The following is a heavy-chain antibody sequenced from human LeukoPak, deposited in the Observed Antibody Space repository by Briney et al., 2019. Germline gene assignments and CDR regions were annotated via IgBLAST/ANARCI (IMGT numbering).Heavy chain of an antibody. D-gene: IGHD3-22*01. CDR2: ISSSGSTI. CDR1: GFTFSDYY. Sequence: GGSLRLSCAASGFTFSDYYMSWIRQAPGKGLEWVSYISSSGSTIYYADSVKGRFTISRDNAKNSLYLQMNSLRAEDTAVYYCAGALYYYDSSGYSDYGGQGPLVTVPS. V-gene: IGHV3-11*01. CDR3: AGALYYYDSSGYSDY. J-gene: IGHJ4*02.